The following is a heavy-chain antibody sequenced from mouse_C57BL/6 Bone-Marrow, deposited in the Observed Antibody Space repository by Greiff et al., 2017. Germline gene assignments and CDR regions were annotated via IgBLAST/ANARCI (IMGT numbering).Heavy chain of an antibody. CDR1: GFTFSSYG. Sequence: EVKLVESGGDLVKPGGSLKLSCAASGFTFSSYGMSWVRQTPDKRLEWVATISSGGSYTYYPDSVKGRFTISRDNAKNTLYLQMSSLKSEDTAMYYFARPPYGFDYWGQDTPLPVS. D-gene: IGHD1-1*01. J-gene: IGHJ2*01. CDR2: ISSGGSYT. CDR3: ARPPYGFDY. V-gene: IGHV5-6*01.